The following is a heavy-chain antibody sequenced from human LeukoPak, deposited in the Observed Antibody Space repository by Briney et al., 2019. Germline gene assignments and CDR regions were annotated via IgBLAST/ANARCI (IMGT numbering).Heavy chain of an antibody. J-gene: IGHJ4*02. V-gene: IGHV3-23*01. D-gene: IGHD6-13*01. Sequence: AGGSLRLSCAASGFTFSSDAMSWVRQAPRKGLEWVSAISGSGGSTYYADSVKGRFTISRDNSKNTLYLQMNSLRAEDTVVYYCAKDVYSSSWSYFDYWGQGTLVTVSS. CDR3: AKDVYSSSWSYFDY. CDR2: ISGSGGST. CDR1: GFTFSSDA.